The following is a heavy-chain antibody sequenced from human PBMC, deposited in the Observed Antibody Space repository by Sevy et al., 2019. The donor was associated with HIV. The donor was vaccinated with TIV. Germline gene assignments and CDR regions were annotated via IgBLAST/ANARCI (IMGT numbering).Heavy chain of an antibody. CDR2: ISAYNGNT. Sequence: ASVKVSCKASGYTFTSYGISWVRQAPGQGLEWMGWISAYNGNTNYAQKLQGRVTMTTDTSTSTAYMEPRSLRSDDTAVYYCARELERDYYYYYGMDVWGQGTTVTVSS. D-gene: IGHD1-1*01. J-gene: IGHJ6*02. CDR1: GYTFTSYG. CDR3: ARELERDYYYYYGMDV. V-gene: IGHV1-18*01.